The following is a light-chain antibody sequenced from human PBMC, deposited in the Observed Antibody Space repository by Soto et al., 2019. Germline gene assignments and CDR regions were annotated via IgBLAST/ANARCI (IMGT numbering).Light chain of an antibody. V-gene: IGKV3-20*01. J-gene: IGKJ3*01. Sequence: EIVLTQSPDTLSLSPGERATLSCRASQSLSSYLAWYQQRPGQAPRLLIYGASSRATGIPDRFSGSGSGTDFTLTISRLEPEDFAVYYCQQYGSSPFTFGPGTKEDIQ. CDR3: QQYGSSPFT. CDR2: GAS. CDR1: QSLSSY.